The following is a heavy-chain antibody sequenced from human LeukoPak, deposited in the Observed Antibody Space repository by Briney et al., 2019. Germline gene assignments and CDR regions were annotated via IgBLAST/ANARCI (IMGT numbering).Heavy chain of an antibody. CDR1: GGSISSYY. CDR2: IYYSGST. D-gene: IGHD3-10*01. V-gene: IGHV4-59*12. CDR3: ARVMVRGVIIAYLDY. J-gene: IGHJ4*02. Sequence: SETLSLTCTVSGGSISSYYWNWIRQPPGKGLEWIGYIYYSGSTNYNPSLKSRVTISVDTSKNQFSLKLGSVTAADTAVYYCARVMVRGVIIAYLDYWGQGTLVTVSS.